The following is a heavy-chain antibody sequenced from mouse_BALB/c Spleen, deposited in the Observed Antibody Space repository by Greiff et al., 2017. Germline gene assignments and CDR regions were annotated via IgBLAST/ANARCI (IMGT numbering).Heavy chain of an antibody. V-gene: IGHV5-17*02. Sequence: EVKLMESGGGLVQPGGSRKLSCAASGFTFSSFGMHWVRQAPEKGLEWVAYISSGSSTIYYADTVKGRFNISRDNPKNTLFLQMTSLRSEDTAMYYCATVVADYFDYWGQGTTLTVSS. CDR3: ATVVADYFDY. J-gene: IGHJ2*01. CDR1: GFTFSSFG. CDR2: ISSGSSTI. D-gene: IGHD1-1*01.